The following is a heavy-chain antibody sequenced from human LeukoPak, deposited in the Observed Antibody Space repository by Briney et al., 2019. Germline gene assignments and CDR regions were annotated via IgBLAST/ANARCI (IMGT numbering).Heavy chain of an antibody. D-gene: IGHD2-2*02. V-gene: IGHV1-18*01. J-gene: IGHJ6*02. CDR1: GYTFTSYG. CDR3: ARFRTYCSSTSCYKKDYGMDV. CDR2: ISAYDGNT. Sequence: ASVKVSCKASGYTFTSYGISWVRQAPGQGLEWMGWISAYDGNTNYAQKLQGRVTMTTDTSTSTAYMELSRLRSDDTAVYYCARFRTYCSSTSCYKKDYGMDVWGQGTTVTVSS.